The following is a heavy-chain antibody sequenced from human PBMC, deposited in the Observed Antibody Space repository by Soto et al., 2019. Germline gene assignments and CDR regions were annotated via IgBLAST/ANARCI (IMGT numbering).Heavy chain of an antibody. J-gene: IGHJ4*02. CDR3: TRQTDAVQWLVLPTDDNFDY. CDR2: IRSKSNSYAT. D-gene: IGHD6-19*01. V-gene: IGHV3-73*01. CDR1: GFTFGGSA. Sequence: GGSLRLSCAASGFTFGGSAMHWVRQASGKGLEWVGHIRSKSNSYATAYAESVKGRFTISRDDSMNTAYLQMNSLKTEDTAVYFCTRQTDAVQWLVLPTDDNFDYWGQGTLVTVSS.